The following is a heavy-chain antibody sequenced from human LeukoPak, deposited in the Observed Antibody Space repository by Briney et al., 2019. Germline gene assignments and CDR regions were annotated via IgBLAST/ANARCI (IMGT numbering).Heavy chain of an antibody. CDR1: GFTFSSYE. CDR2: ISTSGSTI. CDR3: ARSVTGRYNWFDP. J-gene: IGHJ5*02. D-gene: IGHD3-10*01. Sequence: PGGSLRLSCAASGFTFSSYEMNWVRQAPGKGLEWVAYISTSGSTIYYADSVKGRFTISRDNAKNSLYLQMNSLRAEGTAVYYCARSVTGRYNWFDPWGQGTLVTVSS. V-gene: IGHV3-48*03.